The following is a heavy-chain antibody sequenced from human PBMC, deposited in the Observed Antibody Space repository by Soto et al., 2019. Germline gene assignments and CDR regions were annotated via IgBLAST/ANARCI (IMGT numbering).Heavy chain of an antibody. CDR1: GYTFTAYY. D-gene: IGHD5-18*01. J-gene: IGHJ4*02. CDR3: ARGGYTYGYGLDY. Sequence: QVQLVQSGAEVKKLGASVKVSCKASGYTFTAYYIHWVRQAPGQGLEWVGWINPNSGDTNYAQRFQGWVTMTGDTSVSTAYMALTRLRSDDTAVYYFARGGYTYGYGLDYWGQGTLVTVSS. CDR2: INPNSGDT. V-gene: IGHV1-2*04.